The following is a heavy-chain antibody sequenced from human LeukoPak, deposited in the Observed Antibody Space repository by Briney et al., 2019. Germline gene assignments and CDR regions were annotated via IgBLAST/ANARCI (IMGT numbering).Heavy chain of an antibody. J-gene: IGHJ4*02. Sequence: SETLSLTCTVSGGSISSHYWSWIRQPPGKGQEWIGYIYYSGSTNYNPSLKSRVTISVDTSKNQFSLKLSSVTAADTAVYYCARVVAAAGFPVDYWGQGTLVTVSS. D-gene: IGHD6-13*01. CDR3: ARVVAAAGFPVDY. CDR1: GGSISSHY. CDR2: IYYSGST. V-gene: IGHV4-59*11.